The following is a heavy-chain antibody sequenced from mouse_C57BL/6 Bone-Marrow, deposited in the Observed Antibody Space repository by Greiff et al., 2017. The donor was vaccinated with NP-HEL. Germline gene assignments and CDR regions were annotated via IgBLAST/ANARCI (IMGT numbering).Heavy chain of an antibody. CDR3: ARDRRWAY. V-gene: IGHV3-6*01. CDR2: ISYDGSN. CDR1: GYSITSGYY. D-gene: IGHD2-3*01. Sequence: EVKLMESGPGLVKPSQSLSLTCSVTGYSITSGYYWNWIRQFPGNKLEWMGYISYDGSNNYNPSLKNRISITRDTSKNQFFLKLNSVTTEDTATYYCARDRRWAYWGQGTLVTVSA. J-gene: IGHJ3*01.